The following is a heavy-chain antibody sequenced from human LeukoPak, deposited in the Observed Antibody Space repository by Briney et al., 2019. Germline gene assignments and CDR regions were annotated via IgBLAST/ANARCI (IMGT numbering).Heavy chain of an antibody. CDR1: GFTFSTYG. Sequence: GGSLRLFCAASGFTFSTYGMHWVRQAPGKGLEWVAVISYDGSNKYYADSVKGRFTISRDNSKNTLYLQMNSLRAEDTAVYYCAKDWGNWGYGYYFDHWGQGTLVTVSS. V-gene: IGHV3-30*18. J-gene: IGHJ4*02. D-gene: IGHD7-27*01. CDR3: AKDWGNWGYGYYFDH. CDR2: ISYDGSNK.